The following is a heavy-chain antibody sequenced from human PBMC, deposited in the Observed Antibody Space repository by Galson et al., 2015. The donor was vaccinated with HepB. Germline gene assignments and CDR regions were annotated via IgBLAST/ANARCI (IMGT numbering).Heavy chain of an antibody. CDR2: TYYRSKWYN. Sequence: CAISGDSVSSNSAAWNWIRQSPSRGLEWLGRTYYRSKWYNDYAVSVKSRITINPDTSKNQFSLQLNSVTPEDTAVYYCARDSSDIAVEPFDYWGQGTLVTVSS. J-gene: IGHJ4*02. D-gene: IGHD6-19*01. CDR3: ARDSSDIAVEPFDY. V-gene: IGHV6-1*01. CDR1: GDSVSSNSAA.